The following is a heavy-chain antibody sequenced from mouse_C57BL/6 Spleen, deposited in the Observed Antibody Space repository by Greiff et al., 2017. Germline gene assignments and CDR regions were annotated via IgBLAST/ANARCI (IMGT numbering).Heavy chain of an antibody. D-gene: IGHD2-5*01. CDR2: ISYDGSN. J-gene: IGHJ2*01. Sequence: EVQLQESGPGLVKPSQSLSLSCSVTGYSITSGYYWNWIRQFPGNKLEWMGYISYDGSNNYNQSLKNRISITRDTSKNQFFLKLNSVTTENTATYYCARGGTYYSNYGYFDYWGQGTTLTVSS. V-gene: IGHV3-6*01. CDR3: ARGGTYYSNYGYFDY. CDR1: GYSITSGYY.